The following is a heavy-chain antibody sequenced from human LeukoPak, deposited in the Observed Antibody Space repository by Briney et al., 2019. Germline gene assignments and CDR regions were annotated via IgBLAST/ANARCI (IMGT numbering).Heavy chain of an antibody. CDR3: AREGTGGDYFDY. CDR1: GTSISLSNW. J-gene: IGHJ4*02. Sequence: SETLSLTCAVSGTSISLSNWWTWVRQPPGKGLEWNGYIYYSGSTNYNPSLKSRVTISVDTSKNQFSLKLSSVTAADTAVYYCAREGTGGDYFDYWGQGTLVTVSS. D-gene: IGHD4-17*01. CDR2: IYYSGST. V-gene: IGHV4-4*02.